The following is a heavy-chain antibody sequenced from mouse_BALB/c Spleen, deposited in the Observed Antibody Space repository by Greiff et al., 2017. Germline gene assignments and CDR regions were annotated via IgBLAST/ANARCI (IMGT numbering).Heavy chain of an antibody. CDR3: YYDAMDY. CDR2: IDPENGDT. Sequence: EVQLKESGAELVRPGASVKLSCTASGFTIKDYYMHWVKQRPEQGLEWIGWIDPENGDTEYAPKFQGKATMTADTSSNTTYLQLSSLTSEDTAFYYCYYDAMDYWGQGTSVTVSS. V-gene: IGHV14-4*02. CDR1: GFTIKDYY. J-gene: IGHJ4*01.